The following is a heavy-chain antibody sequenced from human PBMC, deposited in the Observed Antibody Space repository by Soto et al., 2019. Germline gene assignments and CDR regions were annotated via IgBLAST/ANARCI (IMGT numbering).Heavy chain of an antibody. Sequence: GGSLRLSYAASGFTFSSYDMHWVRQATGKGLEWVSAIGTAGDTYYPGSVKGRFTISRENAKNSLYLQMNSLRAGDTAVYYCARPRSNCSGGSCYRDLFDYWGQGTLVTVSS. V-gene: IGHV3-13*01. J-gene: IGHJ4*02. CDR2: IGTAGDT. CDR3: ARPRSNCSGGSCYRDLFDY. D-gene: IGHD2-15*01. CDR1: GFTFSSYD.